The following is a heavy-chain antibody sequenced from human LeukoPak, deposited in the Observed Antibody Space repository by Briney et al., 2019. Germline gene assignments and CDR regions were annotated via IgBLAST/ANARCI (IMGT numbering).Heavy chain of an antibody. V-gene: IGHV4-4*02. CDR3: ASFMTTVTTDRRGPLGYYYYGMDV. D-gene: IGHD4-17*01. Sequence: SSGTLSLTCAVSGGSISSSNWWSWVRQPPGKGLEWVGEIYHSGSTNYNPSLKSRVTISVDKSKNQFSLKLSSVTAADTAVYYCASFMTTVTTDRRGPLGYYYYGMDVWGQGTTVTVSS. J-gene: IGHJ6*02. CDR1: GGSISSSNW. CDR2: IYHSGST.